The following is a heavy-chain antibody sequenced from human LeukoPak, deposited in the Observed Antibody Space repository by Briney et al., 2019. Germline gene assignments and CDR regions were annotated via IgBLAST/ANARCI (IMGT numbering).Heavy chain of an antibody. Sequence: GESLQISCKGSGSSFTSYWIGWVRQVPGKGLEWMGIIYPGDSDTRYSPSFQGQVTISADKSISTAYLQWSSLKASDTAMYYCARPIAAAESGFDYWGQGTLVTVSS. CDR2: IYPGDSDT. CDR1: GSSFTSYW. V-gene: IGHV5-51*01. D-gene: IGHD6-13*01. J-gene: IGHJ4*02. CDR3: ARPIAAAESGFDY.